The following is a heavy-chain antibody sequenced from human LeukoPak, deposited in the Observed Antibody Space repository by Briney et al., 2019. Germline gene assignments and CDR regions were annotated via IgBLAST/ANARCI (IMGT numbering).Heavy chain of an antibody. CDR2: INRSGST. Sequence: PSETLSLTCAVYGGSFSGYYWSWIRQPPGKGLEWIGEINRSGSTNYNPSLKSRVTISVDTSKNQFSLKLSSVTAADTAVYYCAREPAIPEGAYQLPLGAIDPWGQGTLVTVSS. D-gene: IGHD2-2*01. CDR1: GGSFSGYY. J-gene: IGHJ5*02. V-gene: IGHV4-34*01. CDR3: AREPAIPEGAYQLPLGAIDP.